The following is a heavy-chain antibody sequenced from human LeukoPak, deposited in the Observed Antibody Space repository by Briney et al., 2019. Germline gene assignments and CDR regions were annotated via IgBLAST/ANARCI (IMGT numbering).Heavy chain of an antibody. Sequence: KAGESLKISCQISGYKFVSYWIGWVRQMPGKGLEWMGIIFPGDSDTRYSPSFEGQVTISADRSNNTAYLQWRSLEASDTAMYYSARHDGYSYGYSPFDYWGQGTLVTVSS. J-gene: IGHJ4*02. CDR3: ARHDGYSYGYSPFDY. D-gene: IGHD5-18*01. CDR2: IFPGDSDT. CDR1: GYKFVSYW. V-gene: IGHV5-51*01.